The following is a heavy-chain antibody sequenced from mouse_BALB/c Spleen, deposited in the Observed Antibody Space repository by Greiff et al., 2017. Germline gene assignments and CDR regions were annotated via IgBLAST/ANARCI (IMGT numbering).Heavy chain of an antibody. D-gene: IGHD1-1*01. V-gene: IGHV1S137*01. J-gene: IGHJ2*01. Sequence: VQLQQSGAELVRPGVSVKISCKGSGYTFTDYAMHWVKQSHAKSLEWIGVISTYYGDASYNQKFKGKATMTVDKSSSTAYMELARLTSEDSAIYYCATRPTVMGYWGQGTTLTVSS. CDR1: GYTFTDYA. CDR3: ATRPTVMGY. CDR2: ISTYYGDA.